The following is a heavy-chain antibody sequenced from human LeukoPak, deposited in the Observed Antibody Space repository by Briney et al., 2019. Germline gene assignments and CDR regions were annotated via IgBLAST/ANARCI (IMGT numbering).Heavy chain of an antibody. Sequence: SETLSLTCTVSGVSINSHYWSWIRQSPGKGLEWIAYGHYSGTTNYNPSLKSRVTISVDTSKNQFSLKLTSVSAADTAMYHCARHGTGTGYPLDYWGLGTLVTVSS. V-gene: IGHV4-59*08. D-gene: IGHD3/OR15-3a*01. CDR2: GHYSGTT. J-gene: IGHJ4*02. CDR1: GVSINSHY. CDR3: ARHGTGTGYPLDY.